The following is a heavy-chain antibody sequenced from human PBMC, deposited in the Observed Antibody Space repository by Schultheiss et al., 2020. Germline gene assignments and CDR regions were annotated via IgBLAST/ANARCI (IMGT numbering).Heavy chain of an antibody. J-gene: IGHJ6*02. V-gene: IGHV4-38-2*02. CDR2: VFTSGST. D-gene: IGHD5-12*01. CDR1: GYSISSGYY. Sequence: SQTLSLTCAVSGYSISSGYYWGWIRQPPGKGLEWIGRVFTSGSTNYNPSLKSRVTMSVDTSKNQFSLKLSSVTAADTAVYYCAREGNVDIVATAAYYYGMDVWGQGTTVTVSS. CDR3: AREGNVDIVATAAYYYGMDV.